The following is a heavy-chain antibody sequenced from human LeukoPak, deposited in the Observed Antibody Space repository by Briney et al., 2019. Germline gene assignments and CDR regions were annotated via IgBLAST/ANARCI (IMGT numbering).Heavy chain of an antibody. Sequence: QAGGSLRLFCAASGFTFSGSAMHWVRQAAGKGLEWVGRIRSKANSYATAYAASVKGRFTISRDDSKNTAYLQMNSLKTEDTAVYYCTRGSGTINWFDPWGQGTLVTVSS. D-gene: IGHD2-15*01. CDR2: IRSKANSYAT. V-gene: IGHV3-73*01. J-gene: IGHJ5*02. CDR3: TRGSGTINWFDP. CDR1: GFTFSGSA.